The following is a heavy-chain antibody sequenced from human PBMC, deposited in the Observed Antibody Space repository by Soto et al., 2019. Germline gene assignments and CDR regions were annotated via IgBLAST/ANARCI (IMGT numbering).Heavy chain of an antibody. D-gene: IGHD3-10*01. V-gene: IGHV4-59*01. Sequence: PSETLSLTCTVSGGSISSYYWSWIRQPPGKGLEWIGYIYYSGSTNYNPSLKSRVTISVDTSKNQFSLKLSSVTAADTAVYYCARVWGGDFDFWGQGTMVTVSS. CDR3: ARVWGGDFDF. CDR2: IYYSGST. J-gene: IGHJ3*01. CDR1: GGSISSYY.